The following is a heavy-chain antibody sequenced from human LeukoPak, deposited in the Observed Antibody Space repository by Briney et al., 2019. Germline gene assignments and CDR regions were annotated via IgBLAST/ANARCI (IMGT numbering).Heavy chain of an antibody. D-gene: IGHD6-13*01. CDR3: ARLGIIAAAGFDS. V-gene: IGHV4-39*02. J-gene: IGHJ4*02. CDR1: GGSISRSSYY. CDR2: IYYSGSP. Sequence: SETLSLLWNVFGGSISRSSYYWGWIRQPPGKGLEWIGRIYYSGSPCHHLPLKSRLTLSVDTSKNRFSLKLRSVTAADTAVYYSARLGIIAAAGFDSWGQGTLVTVSS.